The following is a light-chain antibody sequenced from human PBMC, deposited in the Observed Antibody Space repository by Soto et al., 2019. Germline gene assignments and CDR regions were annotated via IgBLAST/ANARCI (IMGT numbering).Light chain of an antibody. CDR3: QKYSSVIN. CDR2: AAS. Sequence: DIQMTQSPSSLSASVGDRVTITCRASQGISNFLAWYQQKPGKVPKLLISAASTLQSGVPSRFSGSGSSTDFTPTITTLHPEDVATYYCQKYSSVINFGQGTRLEIK. V-gene: IGKV1-27*01. CDR1: QGISNF. J-gene: IGKJ5*01.